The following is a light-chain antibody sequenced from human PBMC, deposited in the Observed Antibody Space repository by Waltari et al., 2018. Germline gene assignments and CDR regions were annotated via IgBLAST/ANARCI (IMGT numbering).Light chain of an antibody. V-gene: IGKV4-1*01. J-gene: IGKJ1*01. CDR2: WAS. Sequence: DIVMTQSPDSLAVSLGDRATINCTSSQSLTYRSNNKDYLAWYQQKFGQPPKLLIYWASIREAGVPDRFNGSGSGTDFTLTISSLQAEDVAVYFCQQFHSGPRTFGQGTTVEIK. CDR3: QQFHSGPRT. CDR1: QSLTYRSNNKDY.